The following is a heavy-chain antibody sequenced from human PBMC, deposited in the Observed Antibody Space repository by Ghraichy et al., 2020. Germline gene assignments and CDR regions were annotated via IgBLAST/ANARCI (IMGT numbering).Heavy chain of an antibody. CDR3: ARADGYHYRQRFDY. V-gene: IGHV4-59*01. CDR1: GGSISSYY. CDR2: IYYSGST. J-gene: IGHJ4*02. D-gene: IGHD5-18*01. Sequence: SETLSLTCTVSGGSISSYYWSLIRQPPGKGLEWIGNIYYSGSTNYNPSLESRVTISVDTSKNQFSLKLSSVTAADTAVYYCARADGYHYRQRFDYWGQGTLVTVSS.